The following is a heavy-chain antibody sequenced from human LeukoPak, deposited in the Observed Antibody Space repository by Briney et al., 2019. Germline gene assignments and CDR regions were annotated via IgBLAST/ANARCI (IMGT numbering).Heavy chain of an antibody. J-gene: IGHJ6*02. V-gene: IGHV3-74*01. CDR1: GFTFSSYW. CDR3: ARGAFSAMDV. D-gene: IGHD3-3*02. CDR2: INSDGSST. Sequence: PGGSLRLSCAASGFTFSSYWMHWVRQAPGKGLVWVSRINSDGSSTTYAASVKGRFTISRDNAKNTLHLQMNSLRAEDTAVYYCARGAFSAMDVWGQGTTVTVSS.